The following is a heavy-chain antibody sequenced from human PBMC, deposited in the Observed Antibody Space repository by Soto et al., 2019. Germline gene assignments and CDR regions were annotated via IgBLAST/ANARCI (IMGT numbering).Heavy chain of an antibody. CDR3: ARDGYDGSGSPYPAF. CDR2: IYYLGST. CDR1: GGSMSEYI. J-gene: IGHJ4*02. Sequence: QVQLQESGPGQVKPSETLSLTCSVSGGSMSEYIWSWIRQSPGKGLEWIGYIYYLGSTDYNPSLKSRVTISVDTSKRQFSLRLTSVTAADTAVYYCARDGYDGSGSPYPAFWGPGTQVTVSS. V-gene: IGHV4-59*01. D-gene: IGHD3-10*01.